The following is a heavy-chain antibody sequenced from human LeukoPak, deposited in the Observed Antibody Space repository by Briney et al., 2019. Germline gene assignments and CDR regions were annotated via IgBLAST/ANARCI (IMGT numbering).Heavy chain of an antibody. CDR2: INPSGGGT. V-gene: IGHV1-46*01. J-gene: IGHJ6*03. D-gene: IGHD1-26*01. CDR3: ARGLNIAVKTGGTWENYYYYMDV. CDR1: GYTFTTYF. Sequence: GASVKVSCKASGYTFTTYFIHWVRQAPGEGLERLGTINPSGGGTDYAQKFQGRVAMTRDTSTSTVYMELTSLRSADTAVYYCARGLNIAVKTGGTWENYYYYMDVWGKGTTVIVSS.